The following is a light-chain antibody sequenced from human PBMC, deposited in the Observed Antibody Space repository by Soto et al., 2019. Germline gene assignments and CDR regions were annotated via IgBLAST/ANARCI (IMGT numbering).Light chain of an antibody. CDR2: EVT. CDR3: SSFTSNGTVV. V-gene: IGLV2-14*01. CDR1: SNDVASYNY. J-gene: IGLJ2*01. Sequence: QSVLTQPASVSGSPGQSITVSCTGTSNDVASYNYVSWYQHHPGKAPTLIIFEVTYRPSGVSDRFSGSKSDNTASLTISGLQTEDEAEYCCSSFTSNGTVVFGGGTKVTVL.